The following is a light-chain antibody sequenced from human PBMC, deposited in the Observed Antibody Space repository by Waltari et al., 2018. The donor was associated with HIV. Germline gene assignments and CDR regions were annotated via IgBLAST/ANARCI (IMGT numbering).Light chain of an antibody. Sequence: QSALTQPASVSGSPGQSITISCTGTSSDVGGSNHVSWYQQHPGKAPKLMIYEVSNRPSGVSNRFSGSKSGNTASLTISVLQAEDEADYYCSSYTSSSTLRVFGTGTKVTVL. CDR3: SSYTSSSTLRV. CDR1: SSDVGGSNH. CDR2: EVS. J-gene: IGLJ1*01. V-gene: IGLV2-14*01.